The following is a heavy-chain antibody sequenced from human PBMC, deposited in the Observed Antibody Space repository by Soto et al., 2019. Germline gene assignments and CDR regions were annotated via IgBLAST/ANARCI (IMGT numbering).Heavy chain of an antibody. Sequence: LSLTCTVSGDSINSGDYYWSWIRQPPGKGLEWIGYIFYNGSTYYNPSLKSRVIISVDTSKNKFSLKLTSVTAADTAVYYCARAGQYCSSTSCYTWSPYYYSGLDVWGPGTTVTVSS. V-gene: IGHV4-30-4*01. CDR2: IFYNGST. D-gene: IGHD2-2*02. CDR3: ARAGQYCSSTSCYTWSPYYYSGLDV. CDR1: GDSINSGDYY. J-gene: IGHJ6*02.